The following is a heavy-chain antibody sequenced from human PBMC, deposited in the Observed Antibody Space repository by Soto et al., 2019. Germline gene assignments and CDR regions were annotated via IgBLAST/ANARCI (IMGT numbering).Heavy chain of an antibody. CDR2: IHYSGST. V-gene: IGHV4-30-4*01. CDR1: CGSIRSGDYY. D-gene: IGHD2-15*01. CDR3: GRAAILYSSWFDP. Sequence: SETLSLTCIVSCGSIRSGDYYWSWIRQAPGKGLEWIGCIHYSGSTHYSPALKSRVTISVDLSKNQFSLKLSSVTAADTAVYYCGRAAILYSSWFDPWGQGTLVTVSS. J-gene: IGHJ5*02.